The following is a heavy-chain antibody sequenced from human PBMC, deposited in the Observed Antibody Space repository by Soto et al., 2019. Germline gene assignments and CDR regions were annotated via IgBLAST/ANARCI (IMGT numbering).Heavy chain of an antibody. V-gene: IGHV4-34*01. CDR2: INHSGST. CDR1: GGSFSGYY. CDR3: ARDRYCTNGVCYNYYYYGVDV. Sequence: SETLSLTCAGYGGSFSGYYWSWIRQPPGKGLEWIGEINHSGSTNYNPSLKSRVTISVDTSKNQFSLKLSSVTAADTAVYYCARDRYCTNGVCYNYYYYGVDVWGQGTTVTVSS. D-gene: IGHD2-8*01. J-gene: IGHJ6*02.